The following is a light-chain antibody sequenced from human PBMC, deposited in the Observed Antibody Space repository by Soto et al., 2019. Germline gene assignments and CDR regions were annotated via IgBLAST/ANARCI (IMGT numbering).Light chain of an antibody. Sequence: QSVLTQPPSASGSPGQSVTISCTGTSSDVNNFVAWYRHHPGKAPKLMIYDVNNRPSGISNRFSGSKSGNTASLTISGLQGDDEADYYCSSYTTISTVVFGGGTKLTVL. J-gene: IGLJ2*01. CDR1: SSDVNNF. CDR3: SSYTTISTVV. V-gene: IGLV2-14*01. CDR2: DVN.